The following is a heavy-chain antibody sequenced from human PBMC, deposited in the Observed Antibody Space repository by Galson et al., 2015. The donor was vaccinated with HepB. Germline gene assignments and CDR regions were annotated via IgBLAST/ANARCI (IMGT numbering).Heavy chain of an antibody. J-gene: IGHJ4*02. CDR1: GFTFSNYW. CDR2: IRQGGSEK. D-gene: IGHD5-18*01. Sequence: SLRLSCAASGFTFSNYWMSWVRQTPGKGLEWVANIRQGGSEKYYVDSVKGRFTISRDNAKNSLYLQMNSLRAEDTAMYYCAILDTAHAWSSGGDWGEGSLVTVAA. CDR3: AILDTAHAWSSGGD. V-gene: IGHV3-7*01.